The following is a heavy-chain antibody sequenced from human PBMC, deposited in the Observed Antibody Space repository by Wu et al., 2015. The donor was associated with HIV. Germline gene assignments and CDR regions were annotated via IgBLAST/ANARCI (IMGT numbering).Heavy chain of an antibody. CDR1: GYTFTSYD. CDR3: ARKDILTGYSPY. V-gene: IGHV1-8*01. D-gene: IGHD3-9*01. J-gene: IGHJ4*02. Sequence: QVQLVQSGAEVKKPGASVKVSCKASGYTFTSYDINWVRQATGQGLEWMGWMNPNSGNTGYAQKFQGRLSMTRNISINTAYMELSSLRSEDTAVYYCARKDILTGYSPYWGQGTLVTVSS. CDR2: MNPNSGNT.